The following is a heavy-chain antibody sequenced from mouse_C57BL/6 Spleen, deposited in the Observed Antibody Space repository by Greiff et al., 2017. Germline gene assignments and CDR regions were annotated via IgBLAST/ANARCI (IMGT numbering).Heavy chain of an antibody. J-gene: IGHJ2*01. CDR2: IYPGDGDT. CDR3: ARGGSSYFPLDY. Sequence: VKLQESGAELVKPGASVKISCKASGYAFSSYWMNWVKQRPGKGLEWIGQIYPGDGDTNYNGKFKGKATLTADKSSSTAYMQLSSLTSEDSAVYFCARGGSSYFPLDYWGQGTTLTVSS. CDR1: GYAFSSYW. V-gene: IGHV1-80*01. D-gene: IGHD1-1*01.